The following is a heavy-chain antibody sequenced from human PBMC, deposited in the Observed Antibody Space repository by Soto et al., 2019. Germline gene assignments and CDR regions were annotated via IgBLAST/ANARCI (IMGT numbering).Heavy chain of an antibody. CDR2: IYHSGST. Sequence: ASETLSLTCAVSGYSISSGYYWCWIRQPPGKGLEWIGSIYHSGSTYYNPSLKSRVTISVDTSKNQFSLKLSSVTAADTAVYYCARVSITIFGVVTQPNWFDPWGQGTLVTVSS. CDR3: ARVSITIFGVVTQPNWFDP. CDR1: GYSISSGYY. D-gene: IGHD3-3*01. V-gene: IGHV4-38-2*01. J-gene: IGHJ5*02.